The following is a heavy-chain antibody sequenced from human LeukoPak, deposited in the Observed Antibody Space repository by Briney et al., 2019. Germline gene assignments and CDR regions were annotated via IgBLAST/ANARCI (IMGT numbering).Heavy chain of an antibody. Sequence: GSLRLSCAASGFTFSSYALSWIRQPPGKGLEWIGEINHSGSTNYNPSLKSRVTISVDTSKNQFSLKLSSVTAADTAVYYCARVNWNYYYGMDVWGQGTTVTVSS. V-gene: IGHV4-34*01. CDR3: ARVNWNYYYGMDV. D-gene: IGHD1-1*01. CDR1: GFTFSSYA. CDR2: INHSGST. J-gene: IGHJ6*02.